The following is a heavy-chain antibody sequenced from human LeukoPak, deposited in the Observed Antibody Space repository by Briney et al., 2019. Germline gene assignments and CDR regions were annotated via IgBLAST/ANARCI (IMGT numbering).Heavy chain of an antibody. J-gene: IGHJ4*02. V-gene: IGHV1-69-2*01. D-gene: IGHD6-13*01. CDR2: VDPEDGET. CDR3: ATQPGGGVAAAVHDGY. Sequence: ASVRISCKVSGYTFTDYYMHWVQQAPGKGLEWMGLVDPEDGETIYAEKFQGRVTITADTSTDTAYMELSSLRSEDTAVYYCATQPGGGVAAAVHDGYWGQGTLVTVSS. CDR1: GYTFTDYY.